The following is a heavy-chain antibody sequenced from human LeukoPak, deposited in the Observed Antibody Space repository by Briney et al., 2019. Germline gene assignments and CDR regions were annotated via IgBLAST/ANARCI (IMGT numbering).Heavy chain of an antibody. CDR2: INPSGGST. CDR3: AREVGDYYDSSGYFDY. CDR1: GDTFTSYY. V-gene: IGHV1-46*01. D-gene: IGHD3-22*01. J-gene: IGHJ4*02. Sequence: ASVKVSCKASGDTFTSYYMHWVRQAPGLGLEWMGIINPSGGSTSYAQKFQGRVTMTRDMSTSTVYMELSSLRSEDTAVYYCAREVGDYYDSSGYFDYWGQGTLVTVPS.